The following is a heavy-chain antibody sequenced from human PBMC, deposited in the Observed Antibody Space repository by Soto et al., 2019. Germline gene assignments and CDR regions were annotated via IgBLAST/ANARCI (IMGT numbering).Heavy chain of an antibody. J-gene: IGHJ1*01. CDR1: GFSLNTGGET. V-gene: IGHV2-5*02. Sequence: QITLKESGPPLVRPTQTLTLTCVFSGFSLNTGGETVGWIRQPPGKALEWVALIYWDDGKRYSPSLKSRLTITKETSRNQVVLTMTNVYPEDTATYFCAHSPAPRVYFQHWGEGTLVTVSS. CDR3: AHSPAPRVYFQH. CDR2: IYWDDGK. D-gene: IGHD3-10*01.